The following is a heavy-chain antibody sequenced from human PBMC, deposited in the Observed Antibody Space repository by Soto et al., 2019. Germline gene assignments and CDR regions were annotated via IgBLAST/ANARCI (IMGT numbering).Heavy chain of an antibody. CDR1: GFTFGSYV. CDR3: TRGWSYDPHFDL. CDR2: IWDDGSQK. Sequence: QVQLVESGGGVVQPGKSLRLSCAASGFTFGSYVIHWVRQAPGKGLEWVALIWDDGSQKYYADSVKGRFTISRDNSKNTLSLQMNILIAEDTPLYYCTRGWSYDPHFDLWRQGTLVTVS. J-gene: IGHJ4*02. V-gene: IGHV3-33*01. D-gene: IGHD3-10*01.